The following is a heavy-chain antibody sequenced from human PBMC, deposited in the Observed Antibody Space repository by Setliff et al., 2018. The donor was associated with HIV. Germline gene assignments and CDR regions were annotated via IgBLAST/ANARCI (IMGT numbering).Heavy chain of an antibody. CDR1: GLSLSTSGVG. D-gene: IGHD1-1*01. Sequence: SGPTAGEPTQTLTLTCTFSGLSLSTSGVGVGWIRQSPGKALEWLAFIYWNNNKHYSTSLKSRLTVTKDTSKNRVVLTMTNMDPVDTATYYCAYSGRQLRGPYFDFWGQGTPVTVSS. V-gene: IGHV2-5*01. J-gene: IGHJ4*02. CDR2: IYWNNNK. CDR3: AYSGRQLRGPYFDF.